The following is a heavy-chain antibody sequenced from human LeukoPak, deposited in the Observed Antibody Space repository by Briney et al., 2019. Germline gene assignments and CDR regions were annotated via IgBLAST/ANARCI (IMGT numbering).Heavy chain of an antibody. CDR2: IYYSGST. V-gene: IGHV4-59*01. CDR3: AREIAAAGVMFDP. D-gene: IGHD6-13*01. J-gene: IGHJ5*02. Sequence: PSETLSLTCTVSGGSISSYYWSWIRQPPGKGLEWIGYIYYSGSTNYNPSLKSRVTISVDTSKNQFSLKLSSVTAADTVVYYCAREIAAAGVMFDPWGQGTLVTVSS. CDR1: GGSISSYY.